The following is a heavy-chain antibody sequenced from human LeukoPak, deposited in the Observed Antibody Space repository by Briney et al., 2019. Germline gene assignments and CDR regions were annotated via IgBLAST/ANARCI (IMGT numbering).Heavy chain of an antibody. J-gene: IGHJ6*03. CDR3: ARVYGGNSSWFYYYYMDV. CDR1: GGSFSGYY. D-gene: IGHD4-23*01. V-gene: IGHV4-34*01. Sequence: SETLSLTCAVHGGSFSGYYWSWIRQPPGKGLEWIGDINHSGSTNYNPSLTSRVTISVDKSKNQFSLKLSSVTAADTAVYYCARVYGGNSSWFYYYYMDVWGKGTTVTVSS. CDR2: INHSGST.